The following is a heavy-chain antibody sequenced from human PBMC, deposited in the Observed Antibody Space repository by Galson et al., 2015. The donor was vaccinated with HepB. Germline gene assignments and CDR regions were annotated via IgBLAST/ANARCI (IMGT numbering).Heavy chain of an antibody. V-gene: IGHV3-69-1*01. J-gene: IGHJ3*02. D-gene: IGHD6-19*01. Sequence: SLRLSCAASGFTFSAYAVNWVRQAPGRGLEWVSYISPTFEIHYADSVKGRFTISRDNAKNSLYLQMNSLRDEDTAVYYCARDDQWAFDIWGQGTMVTVSS. CDR2: ISPTFEI. CDR1: GFTFSAYA. CDR3: ARDDQWAFDI.